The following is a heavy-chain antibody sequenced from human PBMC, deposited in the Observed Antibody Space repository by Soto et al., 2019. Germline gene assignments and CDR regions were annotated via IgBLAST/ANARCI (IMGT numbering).Heavy chain of an antibody. D-gene: IGHD6-19*01. CDR3: AKGAVAGTPTSYYYYGMDV. CDR1: GGTFRTYA. CDR2: IIPIFGKV. J-gene: IGHJ6*02. Sequence: QVQLLQSGAEVKKPGSSVRVSCEASGGTFRTYAISWVRQAPGQGLEWMGEIIPIFGKVNYAQKFQGRVTLTADXPXTXVXXDRRSLTSEDTAVYYCAKGAVAGTPTSYYYYGMDVWGQGTTVTVS. V-gene: IGHV1-69*12.